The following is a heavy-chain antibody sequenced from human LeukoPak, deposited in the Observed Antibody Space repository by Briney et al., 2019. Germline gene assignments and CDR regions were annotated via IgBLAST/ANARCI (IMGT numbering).Heavy chain of an antibody. CDR1: GFTFGDYA. D-gene: IGHD6-19*01. V-gene: IGHV3-49*04. CDR3: TRWGSSGWYYYFDY. J-gene: IGHJ4*02. Sequence: GGSLRLACTASGFTFGDYAMSWVRQAPGKGREWVGFIRSKAYGGTTEYAASVKGRFTISRDDSKSIAYLQMNSLKTEDTAVYYCTRWGSSGWYYYFDYWGQGTLVTVSS. CDR2: IRSKAYGGTT.